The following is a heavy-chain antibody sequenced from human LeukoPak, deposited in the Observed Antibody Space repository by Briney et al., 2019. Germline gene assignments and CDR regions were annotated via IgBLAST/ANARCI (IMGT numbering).Heavy chain of an antibody. D-gene: IGHD1-26*01. J-gene: IGHJ5*02. Sequence: PGGSLRLSCAASGFTFSSYAMHWVRQAPGKGLEWVAVISYDGSNKYYADSVKGRFTISRDNSKNTLYLQMNSLRAEDTAVYYCAREEGGSYLWGQGTLVTVSS. CDR2: ISYDGSNK. CDR3: AREEGGSYL. CDR1: GFTFSSYA. V-gene: IGHV3-30-3*01.